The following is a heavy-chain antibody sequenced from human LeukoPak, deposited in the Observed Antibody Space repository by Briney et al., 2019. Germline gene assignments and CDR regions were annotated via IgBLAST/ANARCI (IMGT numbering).Heavy chain of an antibody. V-gene: IGHV4-39*07. CDR2: IYYSGST. CDR3: ARDPSGTDCSGGSCYSRPLMR. D-gene: IGHD2-15*01. J-gene: IGHJ3*01. CDR1: GGSISSSSYY. Sequence: PSETLSLTCTVSGGSISSSSYYWGWIRQPPGKGLEWIGSIYYSGSTYYNPSLKSRVTISVDTSKNQFSLKLSSVTAADTAVYYCARDPSGTDCSGGSCYSRPLMRWGQGTMVTVSS.